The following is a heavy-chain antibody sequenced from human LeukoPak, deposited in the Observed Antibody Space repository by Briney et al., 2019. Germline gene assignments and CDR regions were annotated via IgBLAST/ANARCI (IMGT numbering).Heavy chain of an antibody. J-gene: IGHJ4*02. D-gene: IGHD1-26*01. CDR1: GITFSSYA. CDR3: ANSLVGATRGY. Sequence: GGSLRLSCVASGITFSSYAMSWVRQAPGKGLEWVSGISGSSSSGRTHYIDSVKGRFIISRDNSKNTLYLQMNSLRAEDTAVYYCANSLVGATRGYWGQGTLVTVSS. CDR2: ISGSSSSGRT. V-gene: IGHV3-23*01.